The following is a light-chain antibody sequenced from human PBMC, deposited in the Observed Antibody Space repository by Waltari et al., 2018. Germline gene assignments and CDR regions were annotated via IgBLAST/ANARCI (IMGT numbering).Light chain of an antibody. CDR2: EVT. Sequence: QSALTQPPSASGSPGQSVPISCTGTSSDFGIYTFVSWYQQHPGKAPKVIIYEVTKRSSGVPDRFSGSKSGNTASLTVSGLQAEDEADYYCSSFAGRWVFGGGTKLTVL. CDR3: SSFAGRWV. J-gene: IGLJ3*02. CDR1: SSDFGIYTF. V-gene: IGLV2-8*01.